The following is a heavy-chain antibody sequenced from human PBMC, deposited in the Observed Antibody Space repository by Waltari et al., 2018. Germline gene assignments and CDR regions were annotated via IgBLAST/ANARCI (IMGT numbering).Heavy chain of an antibody. Sequence: EVQLVESGGGLVQPGGSLRLSCAASGFTFSSYAMSWVRQAPGKGMEWVSAISGSGGSTYYADSVKGRFTISRDNSKNTLYLQMNSLRAEDTAVYYCAKDLRNYDFWSGPDNWFDPWGQGTLVTVSS. D-gene: IGHD3-3*01. V-gene: IGHV3-23*04. J-gene: IGHJ5*02. CDR2: ISGSGGST. CDR3: AKDLRNYDFWSGPDNWFDP. CDR1: GFTFSSYA.